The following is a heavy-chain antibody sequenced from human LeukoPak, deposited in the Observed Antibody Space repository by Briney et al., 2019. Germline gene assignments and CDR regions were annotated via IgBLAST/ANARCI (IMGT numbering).Heavy chain of an antibody. J-gene: IGHJ4*02. D-gene: IGHD6-19*01. CDR3: AKDRGVAVAATEDYFDH. Sequence: GGSLRLSCAASGFTFSSYAVSWVRQAPGKGLERVSAISGSGGSTYYADSVKGRFTISRDNSKDTLYLQLNSLRADDTAVYYCAKDRGVAVAATEDYFDHWGQGTLVTVSS. CDR2: ISGSGGST. V-gene: IGHV3-23*01. CDR1: GFTFSSYA.